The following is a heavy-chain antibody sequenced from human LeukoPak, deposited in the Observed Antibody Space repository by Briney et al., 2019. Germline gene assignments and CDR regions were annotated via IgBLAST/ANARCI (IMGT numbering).Heavy chain of an antibody. V-gene: IGHV3-7*01. D-gene: IGHD4-17*01. J-gene: IGHJ4*02. CDR2: IKQDGSDK. CDR1: GFTFTKYW. CDR3: ARGRGYGDYGDYFDY. Sequence: GDSLRLSCAASGFTFTKYWMTWVRQAPGKGLEWVGYIKQDGSDKNYMDSVKGRFTISRDNTKNSVYLQMSSLRAEDTAVYYCARGRGYGDYGDYFDYWGQGTLVTVSS.